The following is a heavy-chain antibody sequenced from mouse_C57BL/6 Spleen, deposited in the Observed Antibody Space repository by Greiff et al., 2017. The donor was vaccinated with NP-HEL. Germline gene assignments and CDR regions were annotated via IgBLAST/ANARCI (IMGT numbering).Heavy chain of an antibody. CDR1: GYAFSSSW. Sequence: QVQLQQSGPELVKPGASVKISCKASGYAFSSSWMNWVKQRPGKGLEWIGRIYPGDGDTNYNGKFKGKATLTADKSSSTAYMQLSSLTCEDSAVYFCARSRVLGVCYAMDYWGQGTSVTVSS. V-gene: IGHV1-82*01. CDR3: ARSRVLGVCYAMDY. J-gene: IGHJ4*01. CDR2: IYPGDGDT. D-gene: IGHD4-1*01.